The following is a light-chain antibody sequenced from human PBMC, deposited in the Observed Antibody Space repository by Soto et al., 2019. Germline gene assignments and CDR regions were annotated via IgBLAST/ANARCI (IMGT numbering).Light chain of an antibody. J-gene: IGKJ5*01. CDR3: QQFNNYFT. CDR2: DAS. CDR1: QGISSA. Sequence: IQLTHSPSSLSASLGDRVTITCRASQGISSALAWYQQKPGKAPKLLIYDASSLESGVPSRFSGSGSGTDFTLTISSLQPEDFATYYCQQFNNYFTFGQGTRLEIK. V-gene: IGKV1D-13*01.